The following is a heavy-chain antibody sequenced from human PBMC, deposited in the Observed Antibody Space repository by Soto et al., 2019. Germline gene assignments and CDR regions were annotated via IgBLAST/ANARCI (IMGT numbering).Heavy chain of an antibody. J-gene: IGHJ6*04. Sequence: ASVKVSCKASGYSFTDYHIHWVRQAPGQGLEWLGRINPKSGGTSTAQRFQGWVTMTTDTSISTASMELTRLTSDDTAIYYCARGDSTDCSNGVCSFFYNHDMDVWGKGTTGTVSS. CDR1: GYSFTDYH. V-gene: IGHV1-2*04. CDR2: INPKSGGT. CDR3: ARGDSTDCSNGVCSFFYNHDMDV. D-gene: IGHD2-8*01.